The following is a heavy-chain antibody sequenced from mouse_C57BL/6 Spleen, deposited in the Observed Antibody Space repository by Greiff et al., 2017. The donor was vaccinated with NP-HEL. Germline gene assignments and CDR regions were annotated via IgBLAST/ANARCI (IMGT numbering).Heavy chain of an antibody. Sequence: VQLQQSGPELVKPGASVKISCKASGYAFSSSWMNWVKQRPGKGLEWIGRIYPGDGDTNYNGKFKGKATLTADKSSSTAYMQLSSLTSEDSAVYFCARNLGEDAMDYWGQGTSVTVSS. D-gene: IGHD2-13*01. CDR3: ARNLGEDAMDY. CDR1: GYAFSSSW. V-gene: IGHV1-82*01. CDR2: IYPGDGDT. J-gene: IGHJ4*01.